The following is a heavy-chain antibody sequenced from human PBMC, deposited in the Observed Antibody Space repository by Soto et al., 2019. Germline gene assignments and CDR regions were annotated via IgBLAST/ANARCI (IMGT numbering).Heavy chain of an antibody. CDR3: ATRSGGGGAFDF. J-gene: IGHJ3*01. CDR1: GLTFSNYE. Sequence: GGSLRLSCAASGLTFSNYEMNWVRQAPGKGLEWVSYIGRGDTTTYYADSLKGRFTISRDNAKNSLYLQMNSLRAEDTAVYYCATRSGGGGAFDFWGQGTMVTVSS. CDR2: IGRGDTTT. V-gene: IGHV3-48*03. D-gene: IGHD3-10*01.